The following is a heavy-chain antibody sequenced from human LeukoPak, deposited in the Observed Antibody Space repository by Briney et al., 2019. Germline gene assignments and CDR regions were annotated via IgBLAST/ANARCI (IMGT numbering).Heavy chain of an antibody. V-gene: IGHV3-23*01. D-gene: IGHD3-22*01. J-gene: IGHJ4*02. Sequence: GGSLRLSCAASGFTFSSYAMSWVRQPPGKGLQWVSSITSRGESTWYVDSVKGRFTITRDNSENTLYLQMHSLRAEDTAVYYCARDRPNYYGSDGHYYRRDGDYWGRGTLVSVSS. CDR3: ARDRPNYYGSDGHYYRRDGDY. CDR2: ITSRGEST. CDR1: GFTFSSYA.